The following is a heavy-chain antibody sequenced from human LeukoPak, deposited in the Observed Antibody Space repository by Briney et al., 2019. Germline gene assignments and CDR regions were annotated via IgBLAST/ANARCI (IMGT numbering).Heavy chain of an antibody. J-gene: IGHJ4*02. CDR3: ARGAHDYYDSSGYGGYYFDY. Sequence: GWSLTLSCPASVVSFSSYGMQWIREAPGKWLEGVAVIGYDGSDKYYADSVKGRFTISRDNSKNTLYLQMNSLRAEDTAVYYCARGAHDYYDSSGYGGYYFDYWGQGALVTVSS. D-gene: IGHD3-22*01. V-gene: IGHV3-33*08. CDR1: VVSFSSYG. CDR2: IGYDGSDK.